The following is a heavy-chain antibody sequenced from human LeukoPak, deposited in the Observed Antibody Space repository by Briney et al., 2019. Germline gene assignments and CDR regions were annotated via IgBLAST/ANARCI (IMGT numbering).Heavy chain of an antibody. CDR2: ISGSGGST. J-gene: IGHJ3*02. D-gene: IGHD2-8*02. CDR3: ARTGTGGDLDI. Sequence: PGGSLRLSCGGSGFIFSSYAMSWVRQAPGKGLEWVSGISGSGGSTFYLDSVKGRFTISRDNSKNTLYLQMNSLRAEDTAVYYCARTGTGGDLDIWGQGTMVTVSS. V-gene: IGHV3-23*01. CDR1: GFIFSSYA.